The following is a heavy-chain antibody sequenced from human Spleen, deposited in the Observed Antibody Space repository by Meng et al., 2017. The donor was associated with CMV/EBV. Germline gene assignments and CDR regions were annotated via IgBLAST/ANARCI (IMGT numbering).Heavy chain of an antibody. CDR1: GGSFSVYY. J-gene: IGHJ3*02. D-gene: IGHD3-22*01. CDR3: ARRQDSSAQWGAFDI. V-gene: IGHV4-34*01. Sequence: SETLSLTCAVSGGSFSVYYWTWIRQSPGKGLEWIGEVDHTGSTDYNPSLKSRVTISVDTSKNQFSLKLSSVTAADTAVYYCARRQDSSAQWGAFDIWGQGTMVTVSS. CDR2: VDHTGST.